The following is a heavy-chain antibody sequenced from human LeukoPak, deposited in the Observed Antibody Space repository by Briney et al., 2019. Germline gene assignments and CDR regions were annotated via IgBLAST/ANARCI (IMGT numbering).Heavy chain of an antibody. Sequence: PGGSLRLSCAASGFTFSSYSMNWVRQAPGKGLEWVSYISSSSSTIYYADSVKGRFTISRDNAKNSLYLQVNSLRAEDTAVYYCARDPRLTGVVWGQGTLVTVSS. CDR1: GFTFSSYS. CDR3: ARDPRLTGVV. D-gene: IGHD7-27*01. V-gene: IGHV3-48*01. CDR2: ISSSSSTI. J-gene: IGHJ4*02.